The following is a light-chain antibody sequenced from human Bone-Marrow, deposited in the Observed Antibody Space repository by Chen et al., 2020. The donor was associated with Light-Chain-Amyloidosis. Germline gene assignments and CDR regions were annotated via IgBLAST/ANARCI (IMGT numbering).Light chain of an antibody. CDR1: DLPTKY. J-gene: IGLJ2*01. CDR2: RDT. CDR3: QAADSSGTDEVI. Sequence: SYELTQPPSVSVSTGQPARITCSGDDLPTKYAYWYQQKPGQAPVLVIHRDTERPSGISERFSGSSSGTTATLTISGVQAEDEADYHCQAADSSGTDEVIFGGGTKLTVL. V-gene: IGLV3-25*03.